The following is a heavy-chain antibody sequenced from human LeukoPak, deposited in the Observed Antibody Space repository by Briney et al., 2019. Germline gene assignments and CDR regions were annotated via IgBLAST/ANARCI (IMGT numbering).Heavy chain of an antibody. D-gene: IGHD1-26*01. V-gene: IGHV5-10-1*01. J-gene: IGHJ4*02. CDR1: GYDFSTYW. CDR2: IDPSASYI. CDR3: ARRVGGDANFDY. Sequence: GESLKISCKGSGYDFSTYWISWVRQMPGKGLEWMGRIDPSASYINYSPSFQGHVSISADKSIDTGYLQWNSLTASDTAMYYCARRVGGDANFDYWGQGILVIVSS.